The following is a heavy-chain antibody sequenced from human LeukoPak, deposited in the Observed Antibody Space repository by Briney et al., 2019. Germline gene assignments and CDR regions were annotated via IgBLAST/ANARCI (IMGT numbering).Heavy chain of an antibody. CDR1: GFTFSSYG. D-gene: IGHD4-17*01. CDR3: ATPYGDYVIGAFDI. CDR2: ISSSSSYI. Sequence: GGTLRLSCAASGFTFSSYGMSWVRQAPGKGLEWVSSISSSSSYIYYADSVKGRFTISRDNAKNSLYLQMNSLRAEDTAVYYCATPYGDYVIGAFDIWGQGTMVTVSS. J-gene: IGHJ3*02. V-gene: IGHV3-21*01.